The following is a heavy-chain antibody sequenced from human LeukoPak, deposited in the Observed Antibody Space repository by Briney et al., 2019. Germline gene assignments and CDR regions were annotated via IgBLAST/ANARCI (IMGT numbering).Heavy chain of an antibody. Sequence: SAISGSGGSTYYADSVKGRFTISRDNSKNTLYLQMNSLRAEDTAVYYCAKDRDLRTTAPDYWGQGTLVTVSS. D-gene: IGHD1-1*01. V-gene: IGHV3-23*01. CDR2: ISGSGGST. J-gene: IGHJ4*02. CDR3: AKDRDLRTTAPDY.